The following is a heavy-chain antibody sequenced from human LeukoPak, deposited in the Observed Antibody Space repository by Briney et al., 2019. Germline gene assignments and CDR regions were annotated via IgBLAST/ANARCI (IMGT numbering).Heavy chain of an antibody. CDR3: AFLCNGGSCYSYSFDP. Sequence: GASVKVSFNSSGYTFTGYYIHRMRQAPGQGLEWMGWINPNSGGTNYAQKFQGRVTMTRDTSISTAYMELSRLTSDDTAVYYCAFLCNGGSCYSYSFDPWGQGTLVTVSS. J-gene: IGHJ5*02. V-gene: IGHV1-2*02. CDR1: GYTFTGYY. D-gene: IGHD2-15*01. CDR2: INPNSGGT.